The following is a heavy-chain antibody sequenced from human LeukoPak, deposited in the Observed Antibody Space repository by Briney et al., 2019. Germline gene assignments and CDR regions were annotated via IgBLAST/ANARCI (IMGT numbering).Heavy chain of an antibody. CDR1: GYTFTGYH. CDR3: ARGLDSGYDCGFDY. J-gene: IGHJ4*02. D-gene: IGHD5-12*01. V-gene: IGHV1-2*02. Sequence: ASVKVSCKASGYTFTGYHMHWVRQAPGQGLEWMGWINPNSGGTNYAQKFQGRVTMTRDTSISTAYMELSRLRSDDTAVYYCARGLDSGYDCGFDYWGQGTLVTVSS. CDR2: INPNSGGT.